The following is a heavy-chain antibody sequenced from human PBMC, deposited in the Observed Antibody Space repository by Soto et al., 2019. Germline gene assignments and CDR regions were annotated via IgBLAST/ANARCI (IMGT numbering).Heavy chain of an antibody. CDR3: AREEHRKNDGHDYYGMDV. V-gene: IGHV3-48*03. D-gene: IGHD1-1*01. CDR1: GFTFSSYE. CDR2: ISSSGSTI. J-gene: IGHJ6*02. Sequence: GGSLRLSCAASGFTFSSYEMNWVRQAPGKVLEWVSYISSSGSTIYYADSVKGRFTISRDNAKNSLYLQMNSLRAEDTAVYYCAREEHRKNDGHDYYGMDVWGQGTRVTVSS.